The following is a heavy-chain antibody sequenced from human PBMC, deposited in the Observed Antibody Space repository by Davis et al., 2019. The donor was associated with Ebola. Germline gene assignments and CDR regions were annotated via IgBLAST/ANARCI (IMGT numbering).Heavy chain of an antibody. J-gene: IGHJ6*02. CDR1: GYSFTGNY. V-gene: IGHV1-2*06. D-gene: IGHD3-22*01. CDR2: INPNSGGT. Sequence: ASVKVSCKASGYSFTGNYIQWVRQAPGQGLEWMGRINPNSGGTNYAQKFQGRVTMSRDTSTTTAYMEMSRLRSDDTAVYFCARGGITMMVVPRDYYYGLDVWGQGTTVTVSS. CDR3: ARGGITMMVVPRDYYYGLDV.